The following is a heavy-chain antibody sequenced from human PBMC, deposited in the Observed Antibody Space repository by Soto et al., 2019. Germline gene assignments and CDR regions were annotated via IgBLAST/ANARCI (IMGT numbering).Heavy chain of an antibody. D-gene: IGHD6-6*01. V-gene: IGHV4-4*07. CDR2: IYASGHT. J-gene: IGHJ3*01. CDR3: ARSPSTSTIGTFDV. Sequence: WNWIRQTAGKGLEWIGRIYASGHTNYNPSLESRVTMSIDSSKHQFSLKLNSVTAADTAVYYCARSPSTSTIGTFDVWGQGTLVTV.